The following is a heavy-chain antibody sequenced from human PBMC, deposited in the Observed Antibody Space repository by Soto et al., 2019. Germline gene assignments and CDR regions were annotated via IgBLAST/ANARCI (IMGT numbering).Heavy chain of an antibody. J-gene: IGHJ6*02. CDR3: ARDQDDFRSGSYYYAMEV. D-gene: IGHD3-3*01. Sequence: QVQLQESGPGLVKPSETLSLTCTVSGGSVSSESHYWSWIRQTPGKGLEWIGSIYYTGSTNYNPSLKGRVTMSVDTSRDQVSLRLRSVTRADTAVYYCARDQDDFRSGSYYYAMEVWGQGTKVTVSS. CDR2: IYYTGST. V-gene: IGHV4-61*01. CDR1: GGSVSSESHY.